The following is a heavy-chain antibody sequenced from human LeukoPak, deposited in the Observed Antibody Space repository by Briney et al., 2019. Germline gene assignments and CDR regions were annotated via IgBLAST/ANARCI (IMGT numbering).Heavy chain of an antibody. V-gene: IGHV4-59*01. D-gene: IGHD3-22*01. Sequence: SETLSLTCTVSGGSISSYYWSWIRQPPGKGLEWIGYIYYSGSTNYNLSLKSRVTISVDTSKNQFSLKLSSVTAADTAVYYCARDQYYYDSSGYYFDAFDIWGQGTMVTVSS. J-gene: IGHJ3*02. CDR3: ARDQYYYDSSGYYFDAFDI. CDR1: GGSISSYY. CDR2: IYYSGST.